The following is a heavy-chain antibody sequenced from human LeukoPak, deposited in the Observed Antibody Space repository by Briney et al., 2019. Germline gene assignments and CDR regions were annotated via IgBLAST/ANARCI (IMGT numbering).Heavy chain of an antibody. CDR2: IWDDGSNK. V-gene: IGHV3-33*01. J-gene: IGHJ6*02. CDR1: GFTFSRYG. Sequence: PGGSLRLSCAASGFTFSRYGMLWVGQASGKWRAWVVVIWDDGSNKYYADSVKGRFTISRDNSKNTLYLQMNSLRAEDTAVYYCARDRIAVAGSESDYYYYGMDVWGQGTTVTVSS. CDR3: ARDRIAVAGSESDYYYYGMDV. D-gene: IGHD6-19*01.